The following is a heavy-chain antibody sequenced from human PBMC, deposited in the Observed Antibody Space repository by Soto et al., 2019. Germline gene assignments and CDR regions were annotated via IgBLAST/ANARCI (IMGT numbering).Heavy chain of an antibody. CDR2: IYPGDSDT. CDR1: GYSFTSYW. CDR3: ARAYCSGGSFYYYGMDV. Sequence: GESLKISCKGSGYSFTSYWIGWVRQMPGKGLEWMGIIYPGDSDTRYSPSFQGQVTISADKSISTAYLQWSSLKASDIAIYYFARAYCSGGSFYYYGMDVWGQGTTVSVS. V-gene: IGHV5-51*03. J-gene: IGHJ6*02. D-gene: IGHD2-15*01.